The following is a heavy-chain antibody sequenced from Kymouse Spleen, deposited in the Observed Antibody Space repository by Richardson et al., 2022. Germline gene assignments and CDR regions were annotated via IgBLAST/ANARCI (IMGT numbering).Heavy chain of an antibody. D-gene: IGHD1-7*01. CDR2: ISYDGSNK. Sequence: QVQLVESGGGVVQPGRSLRLSCAASGFTFSSYGMHWVRQAPGKGLEWVAVISYDGSNKYYADSVKGRFTISRDNSKNTLYLQMNSLRAEDTAVYYCAKEGITGTNDYGMDVWGQGTTVTVSS. V-gene: IGHV3-30*18. CDR1: GFTFSSYG. J-gene: IGHJ6*02. CDR3: AKEGITGTNDYGMDV.